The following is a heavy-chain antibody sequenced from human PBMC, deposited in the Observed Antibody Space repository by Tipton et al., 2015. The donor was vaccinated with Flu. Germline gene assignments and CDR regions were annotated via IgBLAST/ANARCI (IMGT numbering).Heavy chain of an antibody. CDR2: IDTSGNI. D-gene: IGHD6-19*01. Sequence: TLSLTCTVSGGSISSYYWSWIRQSAGKGLEWIGRIDTSGNINYNPSLQSRVTMSVDKSKNHVSLKFISVTAADTAMYYCASSRSGWTDAFDIWGQGTMLTVSS. CDR3: ASSRSGWTDAFDI. J-gene: IGHJ3*02. CDR1: GGSISSYY. V-gene: IGHV4-4*07.